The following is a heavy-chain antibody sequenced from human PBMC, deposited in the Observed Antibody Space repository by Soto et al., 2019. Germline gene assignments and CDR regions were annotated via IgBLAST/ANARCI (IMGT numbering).Heavy chain of an antibody. V-gene: IGHV1-46*01. CDR1: GYTFTSYY. D-gene: IGHD3-10*01. CDR3: ARESDYGSGSYFYYYYYGMDA. CDR2: INPSGGST. J-gene: IGHJ6*02. Sequence: ASVKVSCKASGYTFTSYYMHWVRQAPGQGLEWMGIINPSGGSTSYAQKFQGRVTMTRDTSTSTVYMELSSLRSEDTAVYYCARESDYGSGSYFYYYYYGMDAWGQGITVTVS.